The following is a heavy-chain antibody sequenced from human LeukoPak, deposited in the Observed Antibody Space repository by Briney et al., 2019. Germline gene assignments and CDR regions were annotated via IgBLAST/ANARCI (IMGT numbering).Heavy chain of an antibody. V-gene: IGHV3-30-3*01. J-gene: IGHJ4*02. D-gene: IGHD3-22*01. CDR2: MSSDGNAM. CDR1: GFTFTAYL. Sequence: GGSLRLSCAASGFTFTAYLIHWVRQAPGKGLEWVAVMSSDGNAMFYADSVKGLFTISRDNSKNTLYLQMNSLRAEDTAVYYCVRESEYYFDHSASFDYWGQGTLVTVSS. CDR3: VRESEYYFDHSASFDY.